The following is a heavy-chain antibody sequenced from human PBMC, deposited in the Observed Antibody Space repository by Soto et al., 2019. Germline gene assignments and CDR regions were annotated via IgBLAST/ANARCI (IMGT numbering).Heavy chain of an antibody. CDR2: INPNSGGT. Sequence: ASVKVSCKASGYTFTGYYMHWVRQAPGQGLEWMGWINPNSGGTNYAQKFQGWVTMTRDTSISTAYMELSRLRSDDTAVYYCARDLLGGYSYGPTYAFDIWGQGTMVTVS. D-gene: IGHD5-18*01. V-gene: IGHV1-2*04. CDR3: ARDLLGGYSYGPTYAFDI. CDR1: GYTFTGYY. J-gene: IGHJ3*02.